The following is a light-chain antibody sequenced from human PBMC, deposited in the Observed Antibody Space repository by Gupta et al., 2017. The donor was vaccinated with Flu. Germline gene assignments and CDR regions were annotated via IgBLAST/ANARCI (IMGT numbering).Light chain of an antibody. Sequence: VTISGSGSSSNIGRSSVNWYQQLPGAAPKLLIYTNDQRPSGVPDRFSGSKSDTSASLAISGLQSEDEADYYCAAWDDSLKGVGFGGGTKLTVL. V-gene: IGLV1-44*01. CDR1: SSNIGRSS. CDR3: AAWDDSLKGVG. J-gene: IGLJ3*02. CDR2: TND.